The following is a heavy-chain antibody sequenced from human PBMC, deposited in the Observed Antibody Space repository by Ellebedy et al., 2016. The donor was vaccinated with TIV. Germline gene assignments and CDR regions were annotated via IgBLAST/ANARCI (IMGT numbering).Heavy chain of an antibody. V-gene: IGHV1-46*04. D-gene: IGHD6-19*01. CDR2: INPSGGST. J-gene: IGHJ4*02. CDR1: GYTFTSYY. Sequence: AASVKVSYKASGYTFTSYYMHWVRQAPGQGLVWMGIINPSGGSTTYAQKLQGRVTMTRDTSTSTVYMELSSLRSEDTAVYYSARARSSGWLHTPDYWGQGTLVTVSP. CDR3: ARARSSGWLHTPDY.